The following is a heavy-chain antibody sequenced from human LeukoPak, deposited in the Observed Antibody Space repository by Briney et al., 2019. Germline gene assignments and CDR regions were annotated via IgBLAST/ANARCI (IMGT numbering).Heavy chain of an antibody. CDR1: GFTFSSYA. D-gene: IGHD6-13*01. Sequence: PGGSLRLSCAASGFTFSSYAMSWVRQAPGKGLEWVSAISGSGGSTYYADSVKGRFTISRDNSKNTLYLQMNSLRAEDTAVYYCARDGDSSSWMWFYFDYWGQGTLVTVSS. J-gene: IGHJ4*02. CDR2: ISGSGGST. V-gene: IGHV3-23*01. CDR3: ARDGDSSSWMWFYFDY.